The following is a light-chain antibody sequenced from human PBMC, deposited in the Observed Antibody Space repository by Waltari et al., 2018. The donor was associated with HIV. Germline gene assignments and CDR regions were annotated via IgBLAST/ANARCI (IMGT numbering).Light chain of an antibody. CDR3: LLSYSGRRPWV. CDR1: PGAVHSGHH. CDR2: DTS. V-gene: IGLV7-46*01. Sequence: QAVVTQEPSLTVSPGGAVTLTCGSSPGAVHSGHHPYWLQQKPGQAPRTLIYDTSNKHSWTPARFSGSLLGGKAALTLSGALPEDEADYYCLLSYSGRRPWVFGGGTKLTVL. J-gene: IGLJ3*02.